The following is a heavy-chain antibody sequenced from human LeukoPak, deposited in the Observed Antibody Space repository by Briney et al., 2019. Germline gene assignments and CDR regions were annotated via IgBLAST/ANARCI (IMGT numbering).Heavy chain of an antibody. J-gene: IGHJ3*02. D-gene: IGHD6-13*01. V-gene: IGHV4-59*08. Sequence: PSETLSLTCTVSGGSISNYYWSWIRQPPGRGLEWIGYIYYSGSTNYNPSLTSRVTISVDTSKNQLSLKLSPVTAADTAVYYCARHQKVASAGPYDGFDTWGQGTMVTVSS. CDR3: ARHQKVASAGPYDGFDT. CDR2: IYYSGST. CDR1: GGSISNYY.